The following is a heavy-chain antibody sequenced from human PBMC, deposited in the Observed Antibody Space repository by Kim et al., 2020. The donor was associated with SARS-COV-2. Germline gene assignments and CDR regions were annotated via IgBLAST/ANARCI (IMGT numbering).Heavy chain of an antibody. V-gene: IGHV3-9*01. Sequence: YADSLKCRFTISRDNGKNSLYLQMNSLIPEDTALYYCAKVHRIAVRSLDYWGQGTLLTVSS. D-gene: IGHD6-19*01. J-gene: IGHJ4*02. CDR3: AKVHRIAVRSLDY.